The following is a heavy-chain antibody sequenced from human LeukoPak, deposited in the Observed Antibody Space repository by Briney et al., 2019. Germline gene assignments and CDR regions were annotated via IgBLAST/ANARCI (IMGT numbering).Heavy chain of an antibody. Sequence: SETLSLTCTVSGGSISSSSYYWGWIRQPPGKGLEWIGSIYHSGSTYYNPSLKSRVTISVDTSKNQFSLKLSSVTAADTAVYYCARVSFDWLYVDYWGQGTLVTVSS. D-gene: IGHD3-9*01. V-gene: IGHV4-39*07. CDR3: ARVSFDWLYVDY. CDR2: IYHSGST. J-gene: IGHJ4*02. CDR1: GGSISSSSYY.